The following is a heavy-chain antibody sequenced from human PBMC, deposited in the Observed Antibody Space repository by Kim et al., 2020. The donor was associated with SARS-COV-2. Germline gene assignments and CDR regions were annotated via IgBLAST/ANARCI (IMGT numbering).Heavy chain of an antibody. CDR2: IYYSGST. V-gene: IGHV4-59*01. Sequence: SETLSLTCTVSGGSISSYYWSWIRQPPGKGLEWIGYIYYSGSTNYNPSLKSRVTISVDTSKNQFSLKLSSVTAADTAVYYCERALEGYSSGWYFDYWGQGTLVTVSS. D-gene: IGHD6-19*01. CDR1: GGSISSYY. J-gene: IGHJ4*02. CDR3: ERALEGYSSGWYFDY.